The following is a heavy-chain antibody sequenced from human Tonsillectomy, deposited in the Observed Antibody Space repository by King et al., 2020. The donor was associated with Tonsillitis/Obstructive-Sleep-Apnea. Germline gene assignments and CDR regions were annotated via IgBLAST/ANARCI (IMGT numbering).Heavy chain of an antibody. D-gene: IGHD2-15*01. CDR2: IKQDGSEK. V-gene: IGHV3-7*04. CDR1: GFTFSRSW. CDR3: AREYCSGNSCYRIFDC. Sequence: QLVQSGGGLVQPGGSLRLSCAASGFTFSRSWMSWVRQAPGKGLEWVANIKQDGSEKYYVNSVKGRFTISRDNANNSLYLQMNSLRVEDTAVYFCAREYCSGNSCYRIFDCWGQGTLVTVSS. J-gene: IGHJ4*02.